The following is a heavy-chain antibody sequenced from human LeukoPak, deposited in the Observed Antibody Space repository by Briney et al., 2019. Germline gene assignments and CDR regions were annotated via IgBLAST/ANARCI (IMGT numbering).Heavy chain of an antibody. Sequence: SETLSLTCTVSGGSISSSSYYWGWIRQPPGKGLEWIGSIYYSGSTYYNPSLKSRVTISVDTSKNQFSLKLSSVTAADTAVYYCASKMEGYYDSSGYRIRIDAFDIWGQGTMVTVSS. CDR1: GGSISSSSYY. D-gene: IGHD3-22*01. CDR3: ASKMEGYYDSSGYRIRIDAFDI. CDR2: IYYSGST. J-gene: IGHJ3*02. V-gene: IGHV4-39*07.